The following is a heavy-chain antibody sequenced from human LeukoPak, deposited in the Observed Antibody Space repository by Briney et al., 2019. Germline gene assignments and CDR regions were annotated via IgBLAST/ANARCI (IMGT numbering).Heavy chain of an antibody. J-gene: IGHJ6*03. V-gene: IGHV3-48*04. CDR3: ARGMTTVSWVYYYVDV. D-gene: IGHD4-17*01. Sequence: GGSLRLSCAASGFTFSSYWMHWVRQAPGKGLEWVSYISSSGSTIYYADSVKGRFTISRDNAKNTLYLQMNSLRAEDTAVYYCARGMTTVSWVYYYVDVWGKGTTVTVSS. CDR1: GFTFSSYW. CDR2: ISSSGSTI.